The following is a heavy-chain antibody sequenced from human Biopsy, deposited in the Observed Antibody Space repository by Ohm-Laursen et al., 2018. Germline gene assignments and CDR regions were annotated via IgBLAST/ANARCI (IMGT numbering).Heavy chain of an antibody. CDR2: ISARDGVV. Sequence: SLRLSCAASGLIFSDYYMSWIRQAPGKGLEWIAYISARDGVVYYADSVKGRFTISRDNTNNSLYLQMTNLRPEDTAVFYCARGKYKDFSTGLPRPYHYTLDFWGPGTTVTVSS. CDR1: GLIFSDYY. CDR3: ARGKYKDFSTGLPRPYHYTLDF. D-gene: IGHD3-22*01. J-gene: IGHJ6*02. V-gene: IGHV3-11*01.